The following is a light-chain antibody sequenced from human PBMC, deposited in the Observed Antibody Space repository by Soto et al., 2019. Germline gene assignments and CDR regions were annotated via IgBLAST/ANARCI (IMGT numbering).Light chain of an antibody. J-gene: IGLJ3*02. CDR2: EDN. V-gene: IGLV6-57*03. CDR3: QSYDSSNPHWV. CDR1: SGSIASNY. Sequence: NFMLTQPHSVSESPGKTVTISCTRSSGSIASNYVQWYQQRPGSAPTTVIYEDNQRPSGVPDRFSGSIDSSSNSASLTISGLKTEDEADYYCQSYDSSNPHWVFGGGTQLPS.